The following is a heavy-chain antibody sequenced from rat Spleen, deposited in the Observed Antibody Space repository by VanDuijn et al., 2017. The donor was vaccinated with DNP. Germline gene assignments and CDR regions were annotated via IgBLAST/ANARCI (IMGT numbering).Heavy chain of an antibody. CDR1: GFTFSKYG. D-gene: IGHD4-1*01. J-gene: IGHJ4*01. V-gene: IGHV5S13*01. Sequence: EVQLVESGGDLVQPGRSLILSCVTSGFTFSKYGMAWVRQAPTQGLEWVASITTSGDSTSSPDSVKGRFTVSRDNAENTVCLQMNSLRSEDTATYYCAKDRTGGFAMDVWGQGTSVTVSS. CDR3: AKDRTGGFAMDV. CDR2: ITTSGDST.